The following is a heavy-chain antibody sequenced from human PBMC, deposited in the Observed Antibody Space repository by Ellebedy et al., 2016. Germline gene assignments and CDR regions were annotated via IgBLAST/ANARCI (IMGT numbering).Heavy chain of an antibody. CDR3: ARGVIVVVPAASGHYMDV. D-gene: IGHD2-2*01. CDR1: GGSISSSSYY. Sequence: LRLXCTVSGGSISSSSYYWGWIRQPPGKGLEWIGYIYYSGSTYYNPSLKSRVTISVDTSKNQFSLKLSSVTAADTAVYYCARGVIVVVPAASGHYMDVWGKGTTVTVSS. CDR2: IYYSGST. J-gene: IGHJ6*03. V-gene: IGHV4-30-4*08.